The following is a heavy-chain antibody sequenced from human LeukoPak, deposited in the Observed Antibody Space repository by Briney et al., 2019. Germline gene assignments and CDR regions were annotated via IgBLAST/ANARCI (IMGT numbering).Heavy chain of an antibody. CDR2: THASGSF. D-gene: IGHD3-10*01. V-gene: IGHV4-61*02. CDR3: ARYTSYYGSGSYLGWFDP. J-gene: IGHJ5*02. Sequence: SETLSLTCTVSGDSISSDTYYWSWIRQPAGKGLQWIGRTHASGSFMYNPSLKSRLTISIDTSKKQFSLKLSSVTDADTAVYYCARYTSYYGSGSYLGWFDPWGQGTLVTVSS. CDR1: GDSISSDTYY.